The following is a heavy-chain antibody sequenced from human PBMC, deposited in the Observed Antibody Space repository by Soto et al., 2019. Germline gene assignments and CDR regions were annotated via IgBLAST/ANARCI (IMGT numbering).Heavy chain of an antibody. J-gene: IGHJ4*01. D-gene: IGHD6-13*01. Sequence: GECLKISCQGSGFTFTSSWINWVRQMPGKGLEWVGNIDPSDSYTNYSPSFQGHVTISADTSISTAYLQWSNLKASDTAMYYCAWSATGTAPHYFDYWGQGTLVTVSS. CDR1: GFTFTSSW. CDR3: AWSATGTAPHYFDY. CDR2: IDPSDSYT. V-gene: IGHV5-10-1*01.